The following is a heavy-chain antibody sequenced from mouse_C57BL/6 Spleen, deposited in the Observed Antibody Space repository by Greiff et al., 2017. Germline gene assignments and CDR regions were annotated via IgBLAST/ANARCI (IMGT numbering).Heavy chain of an antibody. D-gene: IGHD2-1*01. CDR3: ARGGGNYDYAMDY. J-gene: IGHJ4*01. CDR2: IHPNSGST. V-gene: IGHV1-64*01. CDR1: GYTFTSYW. Sequence: QVQLKQPGAELVKPGASVKLSCKASGYTFTSYWMHWVKQRPGQGLEWIGMIHPNSGSTNYNEKFKSKATLTVDKSSSTAYMQLSSLTSEDSAVYYCARGGGNYDYAMDYWGQGTSVTVSS.